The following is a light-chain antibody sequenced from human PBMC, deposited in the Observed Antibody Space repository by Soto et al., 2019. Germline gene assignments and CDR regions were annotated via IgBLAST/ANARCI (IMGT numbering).Light chain of an antibody. Sequence: ELVMTQSPATLSVSPGERVTLSCRASESISTKLAWYQQKPGQAPSLLMYGASTRATGIPARFSGSGSGTEFTLTISSLQSEDFAVYYCQQYNTWSSITFGQGTRLEIK. J-gene: IGKJ5*01. CDR3: QQYNTWSSIT. V-gene: IGKV3-15*01. CDR2: GAS. CDR1: ESISTK.